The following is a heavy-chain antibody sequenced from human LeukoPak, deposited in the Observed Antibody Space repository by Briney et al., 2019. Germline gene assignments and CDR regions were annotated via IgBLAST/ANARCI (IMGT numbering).Heavy chain of an antibody. Sequence: GGYLRLSCAASGFTFSSYAMSWVRQAPGKGLEWVSAISGSGGSTYYADSVKGRFTISRDNSKNTLYLQMNNLRAEDTAVYYCAKGVVPAAIFDYWGQGTLVTVSS. J-gene: IGHJ4*02. V-gene: IGHV3-23*01. CDR3: AKGVVPAAIFDY. CDR2: ISGSGGST. CDR1: GFTFSSYA. D-gene: IGHD2-2*01.